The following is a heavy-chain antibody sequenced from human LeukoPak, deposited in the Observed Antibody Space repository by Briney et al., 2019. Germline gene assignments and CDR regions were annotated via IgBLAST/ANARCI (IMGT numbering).Heavy chain of an antibody. J-gene: IGHJ4*02. CDR2: IYYSGST. CDR3: ARIIRSYPEH. V-gene: IGHV4-38-2*02. Sequence: SETLSLTCSVSGYSISSGYYWGWIRQPPGKGLEWIGSIYYSGSTYYNPSLKSRVTISVDTSKNQSSLKLSSVTAADTAVYYCARIIRSYPEHWGQGTLVTVSS. D-gene: IGHD1-26*01. CDR1: GYSISSGYY.